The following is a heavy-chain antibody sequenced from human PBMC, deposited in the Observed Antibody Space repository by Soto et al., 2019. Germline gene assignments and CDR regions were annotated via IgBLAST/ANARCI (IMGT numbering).Heavy chain of an antibody. CDR2: TGSGTGPG. V-gene: IGHV1-69*01. J-gene: IGHJ4*02. CDR1: GGSLRTNP. Sequence: QVQLVQSGTEVKKPGSSVKVSCKASGGSLRTNPISWVRQAPGQGLEWMGGTGSGTGPGNHAQKFPGRLTVTADESTSTAYMELTNLSFENTAVYYCARRHSGGFFRVFDYWGQGTLVTVSS. CDR3: ARRHSGGFFRVFDY. D-gene: IGHD2-15*01.